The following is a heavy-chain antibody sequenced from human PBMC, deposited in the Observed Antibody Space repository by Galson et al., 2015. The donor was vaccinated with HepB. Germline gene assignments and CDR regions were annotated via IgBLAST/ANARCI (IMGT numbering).Heavy chain of an antibody. CDR2: INTNTGNP. CDR1: GYTFTSYA. Sequence: SVKVSCKASGYTFTSYAMNWVRQAPGQGLEWMGWINTNTGNPTYAQGFTGRFVFSLDTSVSTAYLQISRLKAEDTAVYYCAKAPWGSSWYGPWYFDLWGRGTLVTVSS. D-gene: IGHD6-13*01. J-gene: IGHJ2*01. V-gene: IGHV7-4-1*02. CDR3: AKAPWGSSWYGPWYFDL.